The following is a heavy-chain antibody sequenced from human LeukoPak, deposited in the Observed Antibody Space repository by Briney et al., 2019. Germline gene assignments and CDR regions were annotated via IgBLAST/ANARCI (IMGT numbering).Heavy chain of an antibody. Sequence: SSETLSLTCAVYGGSFSGYYWSWIRQPPGKGLEWIGEINHSGSTNYNPSLKSRVTISVDTSKNQFSLKLSSVTAADTAVYYCATVLLRYFDNWGQGTLVTVSS. V-gene: IGHV4-34*01. CDR1: GGSFSGYY. CDR2: INHSGST. CDR3: ATVLLRYFDN. D-gene: IGHD3-9*01. J-gene: IGHJ4*02.